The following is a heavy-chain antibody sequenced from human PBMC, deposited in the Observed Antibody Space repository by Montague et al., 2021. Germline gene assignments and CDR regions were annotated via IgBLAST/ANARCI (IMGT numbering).Heavy chain of an antibody. D-gene: IGHD6-25*01. CDR2: ITLDGSST. V-gene: IGHV3-74*01. J-gene: IGHJ5*02. CDR1: GFSFSSYW. CDR3: ARSAFAAALDP. Sequence: SRRLSCAASGFSFSSYWMHWVRQAPGKGLLWVSRITLDGSSTTFADSVKGRFTISRDNARNTLYLQMNSLRVDDTAVYYCARSAFAAALDPWGQGTLVTVSS.